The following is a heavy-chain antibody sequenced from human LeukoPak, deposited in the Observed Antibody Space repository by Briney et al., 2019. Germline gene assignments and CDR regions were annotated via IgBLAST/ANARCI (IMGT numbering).Heavy chain of an antibody. Sequence: SETLSLTCTVSGGSISTYYWSWIRQPPGKGLEWIGYIYYSGSTNYNPSLKSRVTISVDTSKNQFSLKLSSVTAADTAIYYCANSSGYRNQFDYWGQGTLVTVS. CDR2: IYYSGST. CDR1: GGSISTYY. J-gene: IGHJ4*02. D-gene: IGHD3-22*01. V-gene: IGHV4-59*08. CDR3: ANSSGYRNQFDY.